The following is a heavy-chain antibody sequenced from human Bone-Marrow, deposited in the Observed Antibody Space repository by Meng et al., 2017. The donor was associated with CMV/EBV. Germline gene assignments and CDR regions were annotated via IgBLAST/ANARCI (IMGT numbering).Heavy chain of an antibody. CDR1: NYTFAAYH. Sequence: ASVKVSCKGSNYTFAAYHIHWVRQAPGQGLEWMGWINPKSGGTDYAQNFQGRVTMTRDTSISTAYMELNSLRAEDTALYYCARSYPNFYYGMDVWGQGTTVTVSS. V-gene: IGHV1-2*02. J-gene: IGHJ6*02. D-gene: IGHD4-23*01. CDR2: INPKSGGT. CDR3: ARSYPNFYYGMDV.